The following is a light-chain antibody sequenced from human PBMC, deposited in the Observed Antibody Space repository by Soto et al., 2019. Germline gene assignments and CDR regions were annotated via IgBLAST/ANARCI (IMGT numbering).Light chain of an antibody. CDR1: SSNIGSNT. CDR2: STN. CDR3: AAWDGSLNVVL. Sequence: QSVLTQPPSASGTPGQRVAISCSGSSSNIGSNTVNWYQQLPGSAPQLLIYSTNQWPSGVPGRFSGSKSGTSASLAISGLQSEDEADYYCAAWDGSLNVVLFGGGTKLTVL. J-gene: IGLJ2*01. V-gene: IGLV1-44*01.